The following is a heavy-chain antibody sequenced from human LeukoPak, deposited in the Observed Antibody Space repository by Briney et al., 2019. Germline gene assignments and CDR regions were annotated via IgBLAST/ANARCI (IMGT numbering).Heavy chain of an antibody. J-gene: IGHJ4*02. V-gene: IGHV3-48*03. Sequence: GGSLRLSCAASGFNFSPYEMNWVRQAPGKGLEWLSYISSSGSTKYYADSVKGRFTISRDNAKNSLYLQLNSLRAEDTAVYYCAREEQWLAKFDSWGQGTLVTVSS. CDR3: AREEQWLAKFDS. D-gene: IGHD6-19*01. CDR2: ISSSGSTK. CDR1: GFNFSPYE.